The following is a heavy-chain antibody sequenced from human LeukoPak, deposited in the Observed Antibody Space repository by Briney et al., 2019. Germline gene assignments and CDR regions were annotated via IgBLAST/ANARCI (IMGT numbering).Heavy chain of an antibody. CDR2: FHDSEGT. D-gene: IGHD1-26*01. V-gene: IGHV4-59*01. Sequence: SSETLSLTCTVSGGSISSFYLTWIRRPPGKGLEWIGHFHDSEGTKYNPSLKSRAAISIDTSKSQFSLMVNSVTAADTAVYYCARGDPSGRPGIGFDFWGQGTLVTVSS. CDR3: ARGDPSGRPGIGFDF. CDR1: GGSISSFY. J-gene: IGHJ4*02.